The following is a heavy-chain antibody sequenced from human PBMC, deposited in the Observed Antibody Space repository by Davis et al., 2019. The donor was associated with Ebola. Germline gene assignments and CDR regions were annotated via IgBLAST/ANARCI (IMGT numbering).Heavy chain of an antibody. J-gene: IGHJ6*04. Sequence: GESLKISCAASGFTFSSYWMHWVRQAPGKGLVWVSRINSDGSSTTYADSVKGRFTISRDNAKNSLYLQMNSLRDEDTGVYYCARDSYGMDVWGKGTAVTVSS. V-gene: IGHV3-74*01. CDR1: GFTFSSYW. CDR2: INSDGSST. CDR3: ARDSYGMDV.